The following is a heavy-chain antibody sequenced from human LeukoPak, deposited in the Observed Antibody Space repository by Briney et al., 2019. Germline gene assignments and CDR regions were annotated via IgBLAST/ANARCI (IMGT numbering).Heavy chain of an antibody. CDR2: IYHSGST. J-gene: IGHJ4*02. D-gene: IGHD6-19*01. CDR1: GGSISSGYY. Sequence: SETLSLTCTVSGGSISSGYYWGWIRQPPGKGLEWIGSIYHSGSTYYNPSLKSRVTISVDTSKNQFSLKLSSVTAADTAVYYCARGRINSSGWGLNDYWGQGTLVTVSS. V-gene: IGHV4-38-2*02. CDR3: ARGRINSSGWGLNDY.